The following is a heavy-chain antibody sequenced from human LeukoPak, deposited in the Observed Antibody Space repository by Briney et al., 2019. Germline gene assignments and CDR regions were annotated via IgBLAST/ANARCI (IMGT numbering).Heavy chain of an antibody. CDR1: DYSINSGYY. J-gene: IGHJ3*01. V-gene: IGHV4-38-2*02. CDR2: IYHSGST. Sequence: SETLSLTCTVSDYSINSGYYWDWIRQPPGKGLEWIGSIYHSGSTYYNPSLKSRVTISVDTSKNQFSLKLSSVTAADTAVYYCARRNYRQYYYDSSGYYLHWGQGTMVTVSS. CDR3: ARRNYRQYYYDSSGYYLH. D-gene: IGHD3-22*01.